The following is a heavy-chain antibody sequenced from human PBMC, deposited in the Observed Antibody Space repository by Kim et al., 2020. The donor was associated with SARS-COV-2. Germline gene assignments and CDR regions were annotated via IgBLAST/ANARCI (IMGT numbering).Heavy chain of an antibody. Sequence: GGSLRLSCAASGFTLDDYSMHWVRQAPGKGLEWVSLISGDGGSTYYADSVKGRFTISRDNSKNSLYLQMNSLRTEDTALYYCARDLYGDYVFDYWGQGTLVTVSS. D-gene: IGHD4-17*01. CDR1: GFTLDDYS. J-gene: IGHJ4*02. V-gene: IGHV3-43*02. CDR3: ARDLYGDYVFDY. CDR2: ISGDGGST.